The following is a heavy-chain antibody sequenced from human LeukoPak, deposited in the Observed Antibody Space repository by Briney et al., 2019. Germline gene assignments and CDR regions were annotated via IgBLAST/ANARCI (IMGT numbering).Heavy chain of an antibody. CDR3: ARPGYIYGSFDY. D-gene: IGHD5-18*01. CDR1: GYTFTGYY. J-gene: IGHJ4*02. V-gene: IGHV1-2*02. CDR2: INPNSGGT. Sequence: ASVKVSCKASGYTFTGYYMHWVRQAPGQGLEWMGWINPNSGGTNYAQKFQGRVTMTRDTSTGTVYMELSSLRSEDTAVYYCARPGYIYGSFDYWGQGTLVTVSS.